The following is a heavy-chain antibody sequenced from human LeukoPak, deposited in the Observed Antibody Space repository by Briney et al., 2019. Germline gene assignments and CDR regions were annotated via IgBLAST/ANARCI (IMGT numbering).Heavy chain of an antibody. J-gene: IGHJ3*02. CDR1: GFTFRNAW. CDR2: IKSKTDGGTT. Sequence: GGSLRLSGAASGFTFRNAWRSWVRQAPGKGREGVGRIKSKTDGGTTDYAAPVKGRFTISRDDSKNTLYLQMNSLKTEDTAVYSCTTVVRRAFDIWGQGTMVTVSS. CDR3: TTVVRRAFDI. D-gene: IGHD3-10*01. V-gene: IGHV3-15*01.